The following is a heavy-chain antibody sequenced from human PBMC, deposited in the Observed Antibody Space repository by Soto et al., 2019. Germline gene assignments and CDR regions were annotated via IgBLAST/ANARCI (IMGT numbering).Heavy chain of an antibody. CDR2: INPNSGGT. CDR3: ARVGSSSVVGHFDY. J-gene: IGHJ4*02. CDR1: GHTFTGYY. V-gene: IGHV1-2*02. Sequence: ASVKDTCKASGHTFTGYYMQGVRQAAGQGLEWMGWINPNSGGTNYAQKFQGRVTMTRDTSISTAYMELSRLRSDDTAVYYCARVGSSSVVGHFDYWGRGTLVTVSS. D-gene: IGHD6-6*01.